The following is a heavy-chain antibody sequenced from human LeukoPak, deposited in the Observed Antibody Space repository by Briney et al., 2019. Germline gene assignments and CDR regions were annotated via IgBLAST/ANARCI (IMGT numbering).Heavy chain of an antibody. CDR1: GGSISSYY. CDR2: IYYSGST. V-gene: IGHV4-59*01. Sequence: SETLSLTCTVSGGSISSYYWSWIRQPPGKGLEWIGYIYYSGSTNYNPSLKSRVTISVDTSKNQFSLKLSSVTAADTAVYYCARVGFGIAAALDAFDIWGQGTMVTVSS. J-gene: IGHJ3*02. D-gene: IGHD6-13*01. CDR3: ARVGFGIAAALDAFDI.